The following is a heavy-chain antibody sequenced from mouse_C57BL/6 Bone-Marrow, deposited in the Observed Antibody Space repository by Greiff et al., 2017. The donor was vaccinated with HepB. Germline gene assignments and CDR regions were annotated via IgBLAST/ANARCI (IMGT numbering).Heavy chain of an antibody. CDR3: TSITTVAPFAY. CDR2: IDPENGDT. CDR1: GFNIKDDY. J-gene: IGHJ3*01. Sequence: VQLVESGAELVRPGASVKLSCTASGFNIKDDYMHWVKQRPEQGLEWIGWIDPENGDTEYASKFQGKATITADTSSNTAYLQLSSLTSEDTAVYYCTSITTVAPFAYWGQGTLVTVSA. V-gene: IGHV14-4*01. D-gene: IGHD1-1*01.